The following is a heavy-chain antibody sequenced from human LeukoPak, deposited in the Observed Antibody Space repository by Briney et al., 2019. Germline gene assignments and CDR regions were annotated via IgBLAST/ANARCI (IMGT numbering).Heavy chain of an antibody. CDR2: ISAYNGNT. CDR3: ATEMPIIMVRGVAVGALVYTFDI. J-gene: IGHJ3*02. CDR1: GYTFTSYG. V-gene: IGHV1-18*01. Sequence: ASVKVSCKASGYTFTSYGISWVRQAPGQGLEWMGWISAYNGNTNYAQKLQGRVTMTTDTSTSTAYMELSSLRSEDTAVYYCATEMPIIMVRGVAVGALVYTFDIWGQGTMVTVSS. D-gene: IGHD3-10*01.